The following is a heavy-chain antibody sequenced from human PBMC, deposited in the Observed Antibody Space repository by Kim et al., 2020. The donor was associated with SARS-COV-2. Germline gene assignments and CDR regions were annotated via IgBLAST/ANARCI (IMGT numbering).Heavy chain of an antibody. CDR1: GFTFSSYS. J-gene: IGHJ6*02. CDR3: LYYDILTVDYYYGMDV. V-gene: IGHV3-21*01. D-gene: IGHD3-9*01. CDR2: ISSSSSYI. Sequence: GGSLRLSCAASGFTFSSYSMNWVRQAPGKGLEWVSSISSSSSYIYYADSVKGRFTISRDNAKNSLYLQMNSLRAEDTAVYYCLYYDILTVDYYYGMDVWGQGTTVTVSS.